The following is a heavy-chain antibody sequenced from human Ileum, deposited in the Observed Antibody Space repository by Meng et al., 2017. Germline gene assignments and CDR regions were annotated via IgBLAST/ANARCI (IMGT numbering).Heavy chain of an antibody. Sequence: QVQLQERGPGLVNPSGTLSLTCAFLGGSITTNSYWSWVRQSPEKGLEWIGQIDHSGSPYYNPSLKSRVTMSVDKSKSQVSLQLTSVTAADTAVYYCARHGGYYRDYWGQGTLVTVSS. J-gene: IGHJ4*02. CDR2: IDHSGSP. CDR3: ARHGGYYRDY. V-gene: IGHV4-4*02. D-gene: IGHD4-23*01. CDR1: GGSITTNSY.